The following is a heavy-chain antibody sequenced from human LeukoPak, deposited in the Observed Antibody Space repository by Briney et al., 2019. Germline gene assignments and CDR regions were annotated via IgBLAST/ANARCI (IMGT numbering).Heavy chain of an antibody. CDR1: GDSISSDGYA. CDR2: IYYSGST. CDR3: ARDNDYYDSSGYPGSFDT. Sequence: SETLSLTCAVSGDSISSDGYAWNWIRQPPGKGLEWIGYIYYSGSTYFNPSLKSRVTMSVDTSKNQFSLRLSSVTAADTAVYYCARDNDYYDSSGYPGSFDTWGQGILVTVSS. D-gene: IGHD3-22*01. V-gene: IGHV4-30-4*07. J-gene: IGHJ4*02.